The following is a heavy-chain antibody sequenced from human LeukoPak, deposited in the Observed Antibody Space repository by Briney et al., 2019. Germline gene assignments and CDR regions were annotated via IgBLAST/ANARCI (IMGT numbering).Heavy chain of an antibody. CDR2: IYYSGST. CDR3: ARGRRGYSGYDEYFDY. Sequence: PSETLSLTCTVSGGSISSYYWSWIRQPPGKGLEWIGYIYYSGSTNYNPSLKSRVTISVDTSKNQFSLKLSSVTAADTAVYYCARGRRGYSGYDEYFDYWGQGTLVTVSS. V-gene: IGHV4-59*01. CDR1: GGSISSYY. D-gene: IGHD5-12*01. J-gene: IGHJ4*02.